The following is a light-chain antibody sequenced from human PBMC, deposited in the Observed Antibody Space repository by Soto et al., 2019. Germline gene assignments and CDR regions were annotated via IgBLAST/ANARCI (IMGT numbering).Light chain of an antibody. J-gene: IGKJ1*01. CDR1: QSVSSNY. Sequence: EIVLTQSPGTLSLSPGERATLSCRANQSVSSNYLAWYQQKPGQAPRLLIYGASSRATGIPDRFSGSGSGTAFTLTISRLEPEDCAVYYCQHYGSSRRWTFGQGAKVDIK. V-gene: IGKV3-20*01. CDR2: GAS. CDR3: QHYGSSRRWT.